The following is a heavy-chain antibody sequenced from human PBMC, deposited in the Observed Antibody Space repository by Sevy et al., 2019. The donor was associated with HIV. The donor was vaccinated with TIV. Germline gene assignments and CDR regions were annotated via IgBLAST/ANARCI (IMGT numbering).Heavy chain of an antibody. J-gene: IGHJ4*02. V-gene: IGHV3-30-3*01. CDR2: ISYDGSNK. D-gene: IGHD2-15*01. Sequence: GGSLRLSCAASGFTFSSYAMHWVRQAPGKGLEWVAVISYDGSNKYYADSVKGRFTISRDNSKNTLYLQMNSLRAEDTAVYYCARSRGVVRAHFDYWGQGPLVTVSS. CDR3: ARSRGVVRAHFDY. CDR1: GFTFSSYA.